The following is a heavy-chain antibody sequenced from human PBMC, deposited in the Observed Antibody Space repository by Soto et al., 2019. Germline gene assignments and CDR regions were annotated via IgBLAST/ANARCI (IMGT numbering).Heavy chain of an antibody. V-gene: IGHV1-18*01. D-gene: IGHD3-3*01. Sequence: ASVKVSCKASVYTFTSYGISWVRQAPGQGLEWMGWISAYNGNTNYAQKLQGRVTMTTDTSTSTAYMELRSLRSDDTAVYYCARGEYYDFWSGYSPNVWFDPWGQGTLVTVSS. CDR2: ISAYNGNT. CDR1: VYTFTSYG. CDR3: ARGEYYDFWSGYSPNVWFDP. J-gene: IGHJ5*02.